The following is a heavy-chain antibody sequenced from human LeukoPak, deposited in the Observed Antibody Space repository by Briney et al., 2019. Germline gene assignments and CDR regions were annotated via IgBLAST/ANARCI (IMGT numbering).Heavy chain of an antibody. V-gene: IGHV1-2*02. Sequence: ASVNVSCKASGYTFTGYYMHWVRQAPGQGLEWMGWINPNSGGTNYAQKFQGRVTMTRDTSISTAYMELSRLRSDDTAVYYCARVCGGYCSGGSFNVNAHFDYWGQGTLVTVSS. J-gene: IGHJ4*02. CDR3: ARVCGGYCSGGSFNVNAHFDY. D-gene: IGHD2-15*01. CDR2: INPNSGGT. CDR1: GYTFTGYY.